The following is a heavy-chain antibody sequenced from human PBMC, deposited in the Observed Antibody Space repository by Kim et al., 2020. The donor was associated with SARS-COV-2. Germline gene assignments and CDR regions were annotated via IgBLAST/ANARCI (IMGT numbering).Heavy chain of an antibody. J-gene: IGHJ4*02. CDR2: ISDDGSVK. D-gene: IGHD3-22*01. CDR1: GSPFSTHG. CDR3: ARWAGNRNGGYSLDY. V-gene: IGHV3-30*12. Sequence: GGSLRLSCAVSGSPFSTHGMHWVRQAPGKGLEWVAVISDDGSVKDYTDSVKGRFIVSKDNAKSTLYLQMDYLRAEDTALYYCARWAGNRNGGYSLDYWDQGTLVTVSS.